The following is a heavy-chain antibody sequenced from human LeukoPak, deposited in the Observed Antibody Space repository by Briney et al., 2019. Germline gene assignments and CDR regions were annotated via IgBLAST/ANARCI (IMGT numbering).Heavy chain of an antibody. D-gene: IGHD3-22*01. CDR3: AKVELSDDSSGYYLFGAFDI. CDR1: GFTFDDYA. Sequence: GRSLRLSCAASGFTFDDYAMHWVRQAPGKGLEWVSGISWNSGSIGYADSVKGRFTISRDNAKNSLYLQMNSLRAEDAALYYCAKVELSDDSSGYYLFGAFDIWGQGTMVTVSS. V-gene: IGHV3-9*01. J-gene: IGHJ3*02. CDR2: ISWNSGSI.